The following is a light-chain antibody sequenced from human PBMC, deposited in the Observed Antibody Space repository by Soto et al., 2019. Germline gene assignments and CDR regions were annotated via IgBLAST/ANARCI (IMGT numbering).Light chain of an antibody. Sequence: EVVLTQSPDTLSLSPGERATLSCRASQSVSRDYLVWYQQKPGQAPRLLIYGASTRATGIPARFSGSGSGTEFTLTISSLEPEDFAVYYCQRYGGFGQGTKVDIK. J-gene: IGKJ1*01. CDR3: QRYGG. CDR2: GAS. CDR1: QSVSRDY. V-gene: IGKV3-20*01.